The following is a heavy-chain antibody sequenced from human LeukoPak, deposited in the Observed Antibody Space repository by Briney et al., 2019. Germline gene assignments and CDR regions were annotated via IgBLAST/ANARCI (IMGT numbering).Heavy chain of an antibody. J-gene: IGHJ4*02. Sequence: PGGSLRLSCAASGFTFGSYGMHWVRQAPGKGLEWVTFIRSDGSNKYYADSVKGRFTISRDNSKNTLYLQMNSLRAEDTAVYYCARGPSGYHNTGGRGTLVTVSS. CDR3: ARGPSGYHNT. D-gene: IGHD5-12*01. CDR1: GFTFGSYG. V-gene: IGHV3-30*02. CDR2: IRSDGSNK.